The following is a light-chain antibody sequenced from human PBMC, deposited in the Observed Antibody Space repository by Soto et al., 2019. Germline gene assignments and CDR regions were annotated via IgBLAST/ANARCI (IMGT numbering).Light chain of an antibody. CDR3: GYRDRRPSAYV. V-gene: IGLV1-51*01. J-gene: IGLJ1*01. CDR1: SSNIGGNS. CDR2: DDN. Sequence: QCGLPQPPSVSAAPGQKVTISCPGSSSNIGGNSVSWYQQLPGTAPKLLIYDDNKRPSGIPDRFSGSKSGTSATLGITGFQTGDEADYYCGYRDRRPSAYVCGTGTNATGL.